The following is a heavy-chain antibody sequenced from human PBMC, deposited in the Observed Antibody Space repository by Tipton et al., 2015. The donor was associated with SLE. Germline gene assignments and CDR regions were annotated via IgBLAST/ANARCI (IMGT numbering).Heavy chain of an antibody. Sequence: TLSLTCTVSGGSISSSSYYWSWIRQPPGKGLEWIGYIYYSGSTNYNPSLKSRVTISVDTSKNQFSLKLSSVTAADTAVYYCASGADYDAFDIWGQGTMVTVSS. CDR1: GGSISSSSYY. CDR2: IYYSGST. J-gene: IGHJ3*02. D-gene: IGHD3-16*01. CDR3: ASGADYDAFDI. V-gene: IGHV4-61*05.